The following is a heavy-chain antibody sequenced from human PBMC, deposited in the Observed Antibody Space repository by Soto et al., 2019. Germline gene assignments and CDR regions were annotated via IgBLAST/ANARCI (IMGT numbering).Heavy chain of an antibody. D-gene: IGHD3-10*01. Sequence: GESLKISCKGSGYSFTSYWISWVRQMPGKGLEWMGRIDPSDSYTNYSPSFQGHVTISADKSISTAYLQWSSLKASDTAMYYCARRGPWKPIRGLVLDAFDIWGQGTMVTVSS. CDR3: ARRGPWKPIRGLVLDAFDI. CDR2: IDPSDSYT. V-gene: IGHV5-10-1*01. J-gene: IGHJ3*02. CDR1: GYSFTSYW.